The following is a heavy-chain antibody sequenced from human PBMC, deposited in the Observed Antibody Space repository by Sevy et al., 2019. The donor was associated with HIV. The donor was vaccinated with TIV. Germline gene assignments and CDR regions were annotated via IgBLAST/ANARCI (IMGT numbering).Heavy chain of an antibody. J-gene: IGHJ1*01. V-gene: IGHV1-46*01. D-gene: IGHD3-10*01. CDR3: ATHPSFGWGTFSFLQD. CDR1: GHTSTEYF. CDR2: ITPTSGTT. Sequence: ASVKVSCKASGHTSTEYFVHWVRQAPGQRPQWMGVITPTSGTTSYSQTFQGRLIMTSDTSTTTVHMELTSLRSEDTAIYSCATHPSFGWGTFSFLQDWGQGTLVTVSS.